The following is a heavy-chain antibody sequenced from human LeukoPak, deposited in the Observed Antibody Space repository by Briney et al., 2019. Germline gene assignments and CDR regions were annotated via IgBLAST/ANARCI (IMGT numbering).Heavy chain of an antibody. V-gene: IGHV3-73*01. CDR2: IISKPHSYTT. D-gene: IGHD2-15*01. CDR1: GFTFSGSD. CDR3: TRQDCSGGSCSYVDY. Sequence: PGESLTLSCAASGFTFSGSDMHWVRQASGKRLEWVGLIISKPHSYTTVYAASVQGRFTISRDDSTNTAYLQMNSLKAEDTAVYYCTRQDCSGGSCSYVDYWGQGTLVTVSS. J-gene: IGHJ4*02.